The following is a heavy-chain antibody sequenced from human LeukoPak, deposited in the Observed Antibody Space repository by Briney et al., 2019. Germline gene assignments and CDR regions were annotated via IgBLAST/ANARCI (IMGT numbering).Heavy chain of an antibody. D-gene: IGHD3-22*01. CDR2: INPNSGGT. CDR1: GGTFSSYA. Sequence: GSSVKVSCKASGGTFSSYAISWVRQAPGQGLEWMGRINPNSGGTNYAQKFQGRVTMTRDTSISTAYMELSRLRSDDTAVYYCARVAMIVRQARGGRFDYWGQGTLVTVSS. V-gene: IGHV1-2*06. CDR3: ARVAMIVRQARGGRFDY. J-gene: IGHJ4*02.